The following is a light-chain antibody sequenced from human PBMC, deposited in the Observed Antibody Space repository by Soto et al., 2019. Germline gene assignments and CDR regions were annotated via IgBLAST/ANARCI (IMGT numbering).Light chain of an antibody. CDR3: QQGYSSRWT. CDR1: QNIRSY. Sequence: DIQMTQSPSSLSASVGDRVTITCRASQNIRSYLNWYQQKPGKAPQLLIYATSSLQTGVPSRFSASGSGTDFSLVISDLQPEDSATYYCQQGYSSRWTSGRRNKVEI. J-gene: IGKJ1*01. CDR2: ATS. V-gene: IGKV1-39*01.